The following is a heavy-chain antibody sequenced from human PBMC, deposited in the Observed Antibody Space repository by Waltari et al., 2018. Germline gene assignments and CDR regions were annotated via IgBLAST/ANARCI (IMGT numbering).Heavy chain of an antibody. D-gene: IGHD2-15*01. CDR1: GGSISSSNW. CDR2: IYQSGRT. CDR3: AKEKVAATPGRNAFDI. J-gene: IGHJ3*02. Sequence: QVQLQESGPGLVKPSGTLSLTCAVSGGSISSSNWWSWVRQPPGKGLEWIGEIYQSGRTNYNTSLKSRVTISVDKSKNQFSLKLSSVTAADTAVYYCAKEKVAATPGRNAFDIWGQGTMVTVSS. V-gene: IGHV4-4*02.